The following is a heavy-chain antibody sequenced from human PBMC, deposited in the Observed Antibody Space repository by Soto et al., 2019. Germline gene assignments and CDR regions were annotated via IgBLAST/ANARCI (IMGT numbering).Heavy chain of an antibody. D-gene: IGHD6-6*01. Sequence: AAVKVSCKASGGTFSIYAISCVRQAPGQGLEWMGGIIPIFGTANYAQKFQGRVTITADESTSTAYMELSSLRSEDTAVYYCARVPRSIAARIGHYGMDVWGQGTAVTVSS. CDR2: IIPIFGTA. CDR3: ARVPRSIAARIGHYGMDV. V-gene: IGHV1-69*13. CDR1: GGTFSIYA. J-gene: IGHJ6*02.